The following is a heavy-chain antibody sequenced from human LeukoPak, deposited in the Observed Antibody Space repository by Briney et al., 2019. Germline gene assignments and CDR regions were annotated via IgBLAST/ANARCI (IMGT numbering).Heavy chain of an antibody. J-gene: IGHJ3*02. V-gene: IGHV3-9*01. CDR2: VSWNSGSI. CDR3: ASFKGEMATITIAFDI. D-gene: IGHD5-24*01. CDR1: GFTFDDYA. Sequence: GGSLRLSCAASGFTFDDYAMHWVRQAPGKGLEWVSGVSWNSGSIGYADSVKGRFTISRDNAKNSLYLQMNSLRAEDTAVYYCASFKGEMATITIAFDIWGQGTMVTVSS.